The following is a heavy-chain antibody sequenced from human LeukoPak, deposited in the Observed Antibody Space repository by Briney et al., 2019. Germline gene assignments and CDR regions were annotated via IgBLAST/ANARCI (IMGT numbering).Heavy chain of an antibody. D-gene: IGHD6-13*01. J-gene: IGHJ6*02. CDR3: ARQLHSSSWYSRYYGMDV. CDR2: IYYSGST. Sequence: SETLSLTCTVSGGSISSSSYYWGWIRQPPGKGLEWIGSIYYSGSTYYNPSLKSRVTISADTSKNQFSLKLSSVTAADTAVYYCARQLHSSSWYSRYYGMDVWAKGPRSPSP. V-gene: IGHV4-39*01. CDR1: GGSISSSSYY.